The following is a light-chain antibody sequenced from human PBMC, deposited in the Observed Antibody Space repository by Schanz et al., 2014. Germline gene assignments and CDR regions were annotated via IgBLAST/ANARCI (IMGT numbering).Light chain of an antibody. V-gene: IGLV2-23*02. CDR2: DVS. CDR1: SSDIGTYNF. CDR3: CSYAGSDSWV. Sequence: QSALTQPASVSGSPGQSITISCTGTSSDIGTYNFVSWYQQHPGKAPKLMIYDVSNRPSGVSNRFSGSKSGNTASLTISGLQAEDEADYYCCSYAGSDSWVFGGGTKLTVL. J-gene: IGLJ2*01.